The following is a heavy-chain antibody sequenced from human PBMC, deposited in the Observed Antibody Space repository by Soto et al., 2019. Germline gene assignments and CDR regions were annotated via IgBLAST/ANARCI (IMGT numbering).Heavy chain of an antibody. CDR1: GYTFTSYG. V-gene: IGHV1-18*01. J-gene: IGHJ4*02. D-gene: IGHD3-10*02. CDR2: ISAYNGNT. Sequence: QVQLVQSGAEVKKPGASVKVSCKASGYTFTSYGISWVRQAPGQGLEWMGWISAYNGNTNYAQKPQXXXPXXTDTSTSTAYMALRSLRSDDTAVYYCARAGPPLFDWGQGTLVTVSS. CDR3: ARAGPPLFD.